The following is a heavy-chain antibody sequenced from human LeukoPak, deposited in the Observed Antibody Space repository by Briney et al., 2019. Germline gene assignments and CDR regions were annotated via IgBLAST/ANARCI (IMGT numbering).Heavy chain of an antibody. D-gene: IGHD3-22*01. CDR1: GYTFTSYG. V-gene: IGHV1-18*01. J-gene: IGHJ4*02. Sequence: ASVKVSCKASGYTFTSYGISWVRQAPGQGLEWMGWISAYNGNTNYAQKLQGRVTMTTDTSTSTAYMELRSLRSDDTAVYYCARVVYYYDSSGYYTYFGYWGQGTLVTVSS. CDR3: ARVVYYYDSSGYYTYFGY. CDR2: ISAYNGNT.